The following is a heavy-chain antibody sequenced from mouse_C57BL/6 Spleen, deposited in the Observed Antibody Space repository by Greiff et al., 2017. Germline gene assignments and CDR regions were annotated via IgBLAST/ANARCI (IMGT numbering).Heavy chain of an antibody. CDR1: GYTFPSSW. V-gene: IGHV1-52*01. D-gene: IGHD3-2*02. CDR2: IDPSDSET. Sequence: QVQLQQPGAELVRPGSSVKLSCKASGYTFPSSWMHWVKQRPIQGLEWIGNIDPSDSETHYNQKFKDPATLTVDKSSSTAYMQLSSLTSEDSAVYYCERGHRLRSYFDYWGQCTTRTVSS. J-gene: IGHJ2*01. CDR3: ERGHRLRSYFDY.